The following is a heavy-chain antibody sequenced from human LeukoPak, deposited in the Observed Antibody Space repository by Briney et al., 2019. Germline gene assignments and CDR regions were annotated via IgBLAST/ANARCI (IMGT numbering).Heavy chain of an antibody. V-gene: IGHV4-59*01. D-gene: IGHD6-13*01. Sequence: PSETLSLTCAVYGGSISSYYWSWIRQPPGKGLEWIGYIYYSGSTNYSPSLKSRVTISVETSKNEFSLKLGSVTAADTAVYYCARVTGYRIENYFDYWGQGTLVTVSS. CDR2: IYYSGST. J-gene: IGHJ4*02. CDR3: ARVTGYRIENYFDY. CDR1: GGSISSYY.